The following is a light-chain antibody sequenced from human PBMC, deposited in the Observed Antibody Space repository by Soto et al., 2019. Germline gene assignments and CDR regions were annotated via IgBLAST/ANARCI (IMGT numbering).Light chain of an antibody. CDR1: SSDVGGYNY. J-gene: IGLJ1*01. CDR3: SSYTKSNTLV. V-gene: IGLV2-14*01. CDR2: DVD. Sequence: QSALTQPASVSGSPGQSITISCTGTSSDVGGYNYVSWYQQYPGKAPKLMIYDVDTRPSGVSNRFSGSKSGNTASLTISGLQADDEAYYYCSSYTKSNTLVFGSGTKVTVL.